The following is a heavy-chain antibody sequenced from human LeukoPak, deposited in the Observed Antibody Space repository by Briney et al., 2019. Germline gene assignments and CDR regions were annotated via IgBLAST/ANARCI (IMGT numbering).Heavy chain of an antibody. D-gene: IGHD3-16*01. Sequence: GGSLRLSCAASGFTFSSYGMHWVRQAPGKGLEWVAFIRYDGSNKYYADSVKGRFTISRDNSKNTLYLQMNSLRAEDTAVYYCAKGDYDLIYYYYYMDVWGKGTTVTVSS. V-gene: IGHV3-30*02. CDR3: AKGDYDLIYYYYYMDV. CDR1: GFTFSSYG. J-gene: IGHJ6*03. CDR2: IRYDGSNK.